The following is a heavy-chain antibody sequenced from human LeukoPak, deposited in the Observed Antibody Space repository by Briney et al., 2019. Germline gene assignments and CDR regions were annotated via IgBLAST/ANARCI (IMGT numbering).Heavy chain of an antibody. J-gene: IGHJ4*02. CDR2: MNPNSGNT. V-gene: IGHV1-8*01. Sequence: ASVKVSCKASGYTFTSYDINWVRQATGQGLEWMGWMNPNSGNTGYAQKFQGRVTMTRNTSISTAYMELSSLRSEDTAVYYCARFCSVGTSCYTDYWGQGTLVTVSS. CDR3: ARFCSVGTSCYTDY. D-gene: IGHD2-2*02. CDR1: GYTFTSYD.